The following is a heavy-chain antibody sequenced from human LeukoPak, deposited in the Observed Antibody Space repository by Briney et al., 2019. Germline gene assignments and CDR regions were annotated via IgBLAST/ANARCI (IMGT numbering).Heavy chain of an antibody. CDR2: INPSGGST. CDR1: GYTFTSYY. V-gene: IGHV1-46*01. J-gene: IGHJ4*02. Sequence: ASVTVSCTASGYTFTSYYMHWVRQAPGQGLEWMGIINPSGGSTSYAQKFQGRVTMTRDTSTSTVYMELSSLRSEDTAVYYCARDPLPGGVSTYYFDYWGQGTLVTVSS. CDR3: ARDPLPGGVSTYYFDY. D-gene: IGHD3-16*01.